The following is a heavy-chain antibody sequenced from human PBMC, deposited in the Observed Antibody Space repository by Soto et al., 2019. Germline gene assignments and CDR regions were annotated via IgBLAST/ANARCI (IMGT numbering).Heavy chain of an antibody. D-gene: IGHD7-27*01. CDR3: ARLNWAYYYYGMDV. V-gene: IGHV4-39*01. J-gene: IGHJ6*02. Sequence: PSDTLSLTCTGSGGSISSSSYYWGWIRQPPGKGLEWIGSIYYSGSTYYNPSLKSRVTISVDTSKNQFSLKLSSVTAADTAVYYCARLNWAYYYYGMDVWGQGTTVT. CDR2: IYYSGST. CDR1: GGSISSSSYY.